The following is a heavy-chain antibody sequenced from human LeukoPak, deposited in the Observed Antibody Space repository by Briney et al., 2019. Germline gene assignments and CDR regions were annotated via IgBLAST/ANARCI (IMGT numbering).Heavy chain of an antibody. CDR2: IYTSGST. Sequence: SETLSLTCSVYGGSISSGSYYWSWIRQPAGKGLEWIGRIYTSGSTNYNPSLKSRVTISVDTSKNQFSLKLSSVTAADTAVYYCATSFDSSGGNPFDYWGQGTLVTVSS. D-gene: IGHD6-19*01. V-gene: IGHV4-61*02. CDR1: GGSISSGSYY. CDR3: ATSFDSSGGNPFDY. J-gene: IGHJ4*02.